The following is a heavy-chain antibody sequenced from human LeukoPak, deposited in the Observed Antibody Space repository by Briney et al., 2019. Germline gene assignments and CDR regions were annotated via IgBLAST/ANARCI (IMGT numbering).Heavy chain of an antibody. CDR3: ARVTQLVLFLDY. CDR2: IYYSGST. Sequence: SETLSLTCTVSGGSISSGDYYWSWIRQPPGKGLEWIGYIYYSGSTYYNPSLKSRVTISVGTSKNQFSLKLSSVTAADTVVYYCARVTQLVLFLDYWGQGTLVTVSS. V-gene: IGHV4-30-4*08. J-gene: IGHJ4*02. D-gene: IGHD6-13*01. CDR1: GGSISSGDYY.